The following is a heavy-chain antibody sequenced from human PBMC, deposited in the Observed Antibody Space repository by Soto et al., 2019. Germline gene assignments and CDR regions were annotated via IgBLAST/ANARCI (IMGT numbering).Heavy chain of an antibody. D-gene: IGHD7-27*01. Sequence: QMQLLQSGAEVKKTGSSVKISCKTSGWIFTFKYLHWVRQAPGQGLEWLGWITPYNGNVKYAQHFQDRISLTRDNSLTPLFLELRKLRSEDTGLYYCARSATSGDQHFIDSWGQGTLVTVSS. J-gene: IGHJ4*02. V-gene: IGHV1-45*02. CDR3: ARSATSGDQHFIDS. CDR2: ITPYNGNV. CDR1: GWIFTFKY.